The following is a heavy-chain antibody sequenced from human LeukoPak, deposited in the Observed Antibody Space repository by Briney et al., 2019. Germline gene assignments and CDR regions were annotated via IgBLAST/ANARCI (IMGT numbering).Heavy chain of an antibody. CDR2: INLFGSEK. V-gene: IGHV3-7*04. Sequence: GGALRLSCAASGFTYSNHWMSWVGQAPGKGVEGVPNINLFGSEKYSLDSFKAPFTIPRDNANKSLYRQINTLRAEDTAVYYGARVADDFRYFDYCGQGTPLSVYS. J-gene: IGHJ4*02. D-gene: IGHD6-19*01. CDR3: ARVADDFRYFDY. CDR1: GFTYSNHW.